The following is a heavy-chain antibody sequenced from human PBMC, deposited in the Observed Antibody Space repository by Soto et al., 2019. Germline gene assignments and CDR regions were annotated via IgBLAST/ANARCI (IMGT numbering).Heavy chain of an antibody. D-gene: IGHD3-9*01. CDR3: ARNVLRYFDWLSSGPFDY. V-gene: IGHV1-18*01. J-gene: IGHJ4*02. Sequence: ASVKVSCKASGYTFTSYGISWVRQAPGQGLEWMGWISAYNGNTNYAQKLQGRVTMTTDTSTSTAYMELRSLRSDDTAVYYCARNVLRYFDWLSSGPFDYWGQGTLVTVSS. CDR2: ISAYNGNT. CDR1: GYTFTSYG.